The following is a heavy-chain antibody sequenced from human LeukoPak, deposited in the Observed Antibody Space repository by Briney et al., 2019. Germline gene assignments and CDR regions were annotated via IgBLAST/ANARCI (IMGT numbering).Heavy chain of an antibody. CDR1: GGTFSSYA. D-gene: IGHD2-2*01. CDR3: AREGYCNSTSCQDAFDI. CDR2: IIPIFGTA. J-gene: IGHJ3*02. Sequence: GASVKVSCKASGGTFSSYAISWVRQAPGQGLEWMGGIIPIFGTANYAQKFQGRVTITTDESTSTAYMELSSLRSEDTAVYYCAREGYCNSTSCQDAFDIWGQGTMVTVSS. V-gene: IGHV1-69*05.